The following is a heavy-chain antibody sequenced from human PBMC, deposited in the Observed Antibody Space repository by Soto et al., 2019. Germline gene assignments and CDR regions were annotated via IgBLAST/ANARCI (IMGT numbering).Heavy chain of an antibody. V-gene: IGHV3-23*01. Sequence: PGESLRLSYAASGFTFSSYAMSWVRQAQGKGLEWVSVISGSGSSTYYAYSVKGRFTISRDNSKKKLYVQMNSLRADDTAVYYCAKMGDFCRDSPTYHLDDCGQGT. D-gene: IGHD3-3*01. CDR3: AKMGDFCRDSPTYHLDD. CDR1: GFTFSSYA. CDR2: ISGSGSST. J-gene: IGHJ4*02.